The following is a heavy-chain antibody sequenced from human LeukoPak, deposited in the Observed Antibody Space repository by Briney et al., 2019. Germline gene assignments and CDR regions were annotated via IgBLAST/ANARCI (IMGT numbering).Heavy chain of an antibody. D-gene: IGHD2-15*01. J-gene: IGHJ4*02. Sequence: SETLSLTCAVYSGSFSGFYWSWIRQPPGKGLEWIGEISHSGRTNYKPSLKSRVTISVDTSRNQFSLKLTSVTAADTAMYYCARGGVDPGGVGGYFDYLGQGTLVTVSS. CDR3: ARGGVDPGGVGGYFDY. V-gene: IGHV4-34*01. CDR2: ISHSGRT. CDR1: SGSFSGFY.